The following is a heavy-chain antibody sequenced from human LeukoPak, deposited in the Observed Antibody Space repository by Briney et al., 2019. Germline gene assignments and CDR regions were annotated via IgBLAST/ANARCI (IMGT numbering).Heavy chain of an antibody. CDR1: GFTFSSYW. D-gene: IGHD2-2*01. Sequence: GGSLRLSCAASGFTFSSYWMHWVRQAPGKGLVWVSRINSDRRSTSYADSVKGRFTISRDNAKNTLYLQMNSLRVEDTAVYYCARLDIVVVPSASSWFDPRGQGTLVTVSS. J-gene: IGHJ5*02. CDR3: ARLDIVVVPSASSWFDP. CDR2: INSDRRST. V-gene: IGHV3-74*01.